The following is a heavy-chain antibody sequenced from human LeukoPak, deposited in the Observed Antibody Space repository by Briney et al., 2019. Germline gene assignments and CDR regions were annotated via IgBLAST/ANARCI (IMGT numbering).Heavy chain of an antibody. CDR2: IKQDGSEK. D-gene: IGHD2-2*02. CDR1: GFTFSSYW. V-gene: IGHV3-7*01. J-gene: IGHJ5*02. CDR3: ATHIVVVPAAIGWFEP. Sequence: GGSLRLSCAASGFTFSSYWMSWVRQAPGKGLEWVDNIKQDGSEKYYVDSVKGRFTISRDNAKNSLYLQMNSLRAEDTAVYYCATHIVVVPAAIGWFEPWGQGTLVTVSS.